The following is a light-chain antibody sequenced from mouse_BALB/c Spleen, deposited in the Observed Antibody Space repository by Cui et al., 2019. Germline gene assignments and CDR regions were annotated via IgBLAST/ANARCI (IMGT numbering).Light chain of an antibody. Sequence: DIVMTQSQTFMSTSVADRVSVTCKASQNVGTNVAWYQQKPGQSPKALIYSASYRYSGVPDRFTGSGSGTDFTLTISNVQSEDLAEYFCQQYNSYPLTFGAGTKLELK. CDR1: QNVGTN. CDR2: SAS. V-gene: IGKV6-15*01. J-gene: IGKJ5*01. CDR3: QQYNSYPLT.